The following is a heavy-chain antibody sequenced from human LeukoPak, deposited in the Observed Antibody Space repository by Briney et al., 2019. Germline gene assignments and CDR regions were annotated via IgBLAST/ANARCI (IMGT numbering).Heavy chain of an antibody. CDR1: GFTFTSYA. CDR2: ISYDGSNK. CDR3: ARDRPYQLLLSYYYGMDV. V-gene: IGHV3-30*04. J-gene: IGHJ6*04. D-gene: IGHD2-2*01. Sequence: GGSLRLSCAASGFTFTSYAMHWVRQAPGQGLEWVAVISYDGSNKYYADSVTGRFTIYRDNTQDPLYLQMNSLRAEDTAVYYCARDRPYQLLLSYYYGMDVWGKGTTVTVSS.